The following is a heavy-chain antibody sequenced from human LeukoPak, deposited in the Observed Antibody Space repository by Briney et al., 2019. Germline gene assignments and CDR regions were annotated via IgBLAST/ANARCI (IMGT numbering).Heavy chain of an antibody. CDR3: ARAGIGYCSDNTCSPDY. D-gene: IGHD2-15*01. Sequence: ASVKVSCKASGYTFTSYGISWVRQAPGQGLEWMGWINTDTGNPTYAQGFTGRFVFSLDTSVSTAYLQISSLKAEDTAVYYCARAGIGYCSDNTCSPDYWGQGTLVIVSS. CDR1: GYTFTSYG. J-gene: IGHJ4*02. V-gene: IGHV7-4-1*02. CDR2: INTDTGNP.